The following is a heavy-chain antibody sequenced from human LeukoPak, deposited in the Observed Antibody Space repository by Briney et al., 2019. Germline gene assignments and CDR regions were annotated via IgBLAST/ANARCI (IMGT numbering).Heavy chain of an antibody. J-gene: IGHJ4*02. CDR1: GFTFSNYN. CDR3: ASTPPITGDSDY. Sequence: PGGSLRLSCAASGFTFSNYNMNWVRQAPGKGLEWVSSISSSSSYIYYADSMKGRFTISRDNAKNSLFLQMNSLRAEDTAVYYCASTPPITGDSDYWGRGTLVTVSS. CDR2: ISSSSSYI. D-gene: IGHD7-27*01. V-gene: IGHV3-21*01.